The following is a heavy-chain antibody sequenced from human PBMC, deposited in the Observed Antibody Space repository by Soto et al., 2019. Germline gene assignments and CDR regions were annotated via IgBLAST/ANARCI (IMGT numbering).Heavy chain of an antibody. D-gene: IGHD3-10*01. CDR3: AREMPTISVGAFYN. V-gene: IGHV3-74*01. J-gene: IGHJ4*01. Sequence: GGSLRRACSASGFGLRSYWMHWVRPAPGKGLVWVSRTNSDGSATTYADSVRGRFTSFRDNAKNTLFLQMTRLGVEDTAVYYFAREMPTISVGAFYNWGEGAMVTVSS. CDR2: TNSDGSAT. CDR1: GFGLRSYW.